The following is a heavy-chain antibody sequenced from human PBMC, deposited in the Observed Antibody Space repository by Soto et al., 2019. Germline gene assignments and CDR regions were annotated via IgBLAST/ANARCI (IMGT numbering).Heavy chain of an antibody. CDR1: GFTFSTYS. D-gene: IGHD3-22*01. J-gene: IGHJ3*02. CDR2: INSDGSST. CDR3: ARVAHKYYYDSSGYRPTPPDDAFDT. Sequence: GGSLRLSCAASGFTFSTYSMNWVRQAPGKGLEWVSRINSDGSSTSYADSVKGRFTISRDNAKNTLYLQMNSLRAEDTAVYYCARVAHKYYYDSSGYRPTPPDDAFDTWGQGTMVT. V-gene: IGHV3-74*01.